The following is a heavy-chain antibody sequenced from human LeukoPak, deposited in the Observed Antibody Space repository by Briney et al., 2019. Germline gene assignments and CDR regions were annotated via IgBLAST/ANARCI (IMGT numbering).Heavy chain of an antibody. CDR1: GFTFSNSA. Sequence: GGSLRLSCAASGFTFSNSAMSWVRQAPGKGLEWVSTLSGSGITTYYADSVKGRFTISRDNPKNTLYLQMNSLRAEDTAVYYCAKGLYSSGWSYFDYRGHGTLVTVSS. V-gene: IGHV3-23*01. CDR2: LSGSGITT. J-gene: IGHJ4*01. CDR3: AKGLYSSGWSYFDY. D-gene: IGHD6-19*01.